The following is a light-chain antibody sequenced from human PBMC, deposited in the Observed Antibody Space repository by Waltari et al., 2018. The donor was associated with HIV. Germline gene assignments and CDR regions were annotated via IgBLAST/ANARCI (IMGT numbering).Light chain of an antibody. CDR2: GNN. Sequence: QSVLTQPPSVSAAPGQTVTISCSGSSSNIGNHDVSWYQQLPGTAPKLLIYGNNKRPSGTPYRFSGSKSGTSATLGITGLQTGDEADYYFGTWDSSLSAVFGGGTKLTVL. CDR3: GTWDSSLSAV. J-gene: IGLJ3*02. CDR1: SSNIGNHD. V-gene: IGLV1-51*01.